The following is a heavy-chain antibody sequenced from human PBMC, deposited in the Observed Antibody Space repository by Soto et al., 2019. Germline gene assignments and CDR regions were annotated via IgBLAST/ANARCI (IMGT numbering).Heavy chain of an antibody. CDR3: ARDRVVVVAGSNYYCYGMDV. Sequence: EVQLVESGGGLVKPGGSLRLSCAASGFTFSSYSMNWVRQAPGKGLEWVSSISSSSSYIYYADSVKGRFTISRDNAKNSLYLQMNSLRAEDTAVYYCARDRVVVVAGSNYYCYGMDVWGQGTTVTVSS. J-gene: IGHJ6*02. D-gene: IGHD2-15*01. CDR1: GFTFSSYS. V-gene: IGHV3-21*01. CDR2: ISSSSSYI.